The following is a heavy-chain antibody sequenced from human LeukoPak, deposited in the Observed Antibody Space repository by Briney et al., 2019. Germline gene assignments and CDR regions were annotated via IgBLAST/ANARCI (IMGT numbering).Heavy chain of an antibody. J-gene: IGHJ6*02. Sequence: ASVKVSCKASGYTFTGYYMHWVRQAPGQGLEWMGWINPNSGGTNYAQKFQGRDTMTRDTSISTAYMELSRLRSDDTAVYYCARVIGYSSSWYLAYYGMDVWGQGTTVTVSS. CDR3: ARVIGYSSSWYLAYYGMDV. CDR2: INPNSGGT. D-gene: IGHD6-13*01. CDR1: GYTFTGYY. V-gene: IGHV1-2*02.